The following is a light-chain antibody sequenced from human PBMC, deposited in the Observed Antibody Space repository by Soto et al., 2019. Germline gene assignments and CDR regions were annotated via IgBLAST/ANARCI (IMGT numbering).Light chain of an antibody. Sequence: SVLTQPPSVSGAPGQMVTISCTGSSSNIGAGYDVHWYQQHPGTAPKLLIYGNSNRPSGVPDRFSGSKSGTSASLAITGLQAEDEADYYCQSYDSSLRGRVFGTGTKVTVL. V-gene: IGLV1-40*01. CDR2: GNS. CDR1: SSNIGAGYD. J-gene: IGLJ1*01. CDR3: QSYDSSLRGRV.